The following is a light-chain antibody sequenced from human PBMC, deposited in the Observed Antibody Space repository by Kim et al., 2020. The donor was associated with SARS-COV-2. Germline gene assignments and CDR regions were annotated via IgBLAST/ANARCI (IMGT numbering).Light chain of an antibody. CDR1: QSIDSW. Sequence: DIQMTQSPSTLSASVGDRITITCRASQSIDSWLAWYQQKPGKAPKLLIYKASSVQSGVPSRFSGSGSGTEWTLTISNLQPDDFATYYCRKEKGVWTFAQGTQVDIK. V-gene: IGKV1-5*03. CDR3: RKEKGVWT. J-gene: IGKJ1*01. CDR2: KAS.